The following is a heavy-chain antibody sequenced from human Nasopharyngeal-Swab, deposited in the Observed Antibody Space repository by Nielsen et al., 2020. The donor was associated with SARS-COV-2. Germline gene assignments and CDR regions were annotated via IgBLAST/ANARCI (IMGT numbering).Heavy chain of an antibody. CDR3: AKEECTGISCIRGFDY. CDR2: LRYDESNK. D-gene: IGHD2-2*01. CDR1: GFTFNTCT. Sequence: GESLKISCAASGFTFNTCTMNWVRQAPGKGLEWVAFLRYDESNKRYADSVKGRFTISRDNSKNALYLEMNSLRAEDTAVYYRAKEECTGISCIRGFDYWGQGTLVTVSS. J-gene: IGHJ4*02. V-gene: IGHV3-30*02.